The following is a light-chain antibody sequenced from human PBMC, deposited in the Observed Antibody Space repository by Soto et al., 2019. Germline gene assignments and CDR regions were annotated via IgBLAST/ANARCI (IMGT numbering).Light chain of an antibody. CDR1: QDISRW. CDR3: LQGDSFPLT. Sequence: DIQMTQSPSSVSASVVDSVTITCRASQDISRWLAWFQHKPGEALSLLIYATSSLHTGVPSRFSGPGSGTEFALSINSLKPEDFATYYCLQGDSFPLTFGGGTKVEIK. CDR2: ATS. V-gene: IGKV1-12*01. J-gene: IGKJ4*01.